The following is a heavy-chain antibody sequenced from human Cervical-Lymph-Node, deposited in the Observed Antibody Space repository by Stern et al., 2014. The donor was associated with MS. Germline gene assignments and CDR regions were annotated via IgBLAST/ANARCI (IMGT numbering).Heavy chain of an antibody. V-gene: IGHV3-53*01. D-gene: IGHD6-19*01. J-gene: IGHJ4*02. CDR2: SYSGGST. CDR3: AREHRGSSGWYSYYFDY. Sequence: EVQLVESGGGLIQPGGSLRLSCAASGFTVSSNYMSWVRQAPGKGLEWDSVSYSGGSTYYADSVKGRFTISRDNSKNTLYLQMNSLRAEDTAVYYCAREHRGSSGWYSYYFDYWGQGTLVTVSS. CDR1: GFTVSSNY.